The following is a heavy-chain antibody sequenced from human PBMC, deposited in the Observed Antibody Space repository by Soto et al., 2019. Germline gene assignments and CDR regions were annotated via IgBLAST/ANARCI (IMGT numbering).Heavy chain of an antibody. V-gene: IGHV4-30-4*01. CDR1: GGSISSGDYY. J-gene: IGHJ3*02. CDR2: IYYSGST. D-gene: IGHD3-22*01. CDR3: ARSMIVVVTRAFDI. Sequence: SETLSLTCTVSGGSISSGDYYWSWIRQPPWKGLEWIGYIYYSGSTYYNPSLKSRVTISVDTSKNQFSLKLSSVTAADTAVYYCARSMIVVVTRAFDIWGQGTMVTVSS.